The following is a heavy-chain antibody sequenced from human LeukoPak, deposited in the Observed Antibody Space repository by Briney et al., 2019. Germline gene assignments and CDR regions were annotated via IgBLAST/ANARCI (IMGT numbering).Heavy chain of an antibody. V-gene: IGHV4-59*01. CDR2: IYYSGST. D-gene: IGHD4-23*01. CDR1: GGSISSYY. Sequence: PSETLSLTCTVSGGSISSYYWSWIRQPPGKGLEWIGYIYYSGSTNYNPSLKSRVTISVDTSKNQFSLKLSSVTAADTAVYYRARDRYGGNSPFDYWGQGTLVTVSS. CDR3: ARDRYGGNSPFDY. J-gene: IGHJ4*02.